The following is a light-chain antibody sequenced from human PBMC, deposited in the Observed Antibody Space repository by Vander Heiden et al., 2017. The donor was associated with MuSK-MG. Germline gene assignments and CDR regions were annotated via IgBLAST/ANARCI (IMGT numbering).Light chain of an antibody. Sequence: EIVLTPSPGTLSLFPGEGATLSCRASQTLTGSYLAWYQQKPGQAPRLLISGASSRATGSPDRFCGSGSGTDFTLTISRREPEDFAVYYCHHEGHPPWTFGQGTKVDVK. CDR2: GAS. J-gene: IGKJ1*01. CDR3: HHEGHPPWT. V-gene: IGKV3-20*01. CDR1: QTLTGSY.